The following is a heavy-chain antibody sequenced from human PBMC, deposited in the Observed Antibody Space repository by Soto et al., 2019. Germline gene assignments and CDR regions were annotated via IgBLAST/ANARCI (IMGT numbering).Heavy chain of an antibody. CDR2: IIPIFGTA. CDR1: GGTFSSYD. CDR3: ARSGEMATGKEYYYYCGMDV. V-gene: IGHV1-69*01. Sequence: QVQLVQSGAEVKKPGSSVQVSCKASGGTFSSYDISWVRQAPGQGREWMGGIIPIFGTANYAQKFQGRGTITTDESTSTAYMELSSLRSEDTAVYYCARSGEMATGKEYYYYCGMDVWGQGTTVTVSS. D-gene: IGHD5-12*01. J-gene: IGHJ6*02.